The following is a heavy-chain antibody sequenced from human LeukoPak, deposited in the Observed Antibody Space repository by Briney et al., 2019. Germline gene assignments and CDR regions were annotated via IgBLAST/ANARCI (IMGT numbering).Heavy chain of an antibody. D-gene: IGHD2-15*01. CDR1: GGSITSYF. V-gene: IGHV4-59*01. CDR3: AQKAPYSPAYSQH. Sequence: SETLSLTCTVSGGSITSYFWSWIRHPPGKGLECIGYIYHSGTTNYNPSLKSRVTISADTSKNQFSLKLSSVTAADTAVYYCAQKAPYSPAYSQHWGQGTLVTVSS. CDR2: IYHSGTT. J-gene: IGHJ1*01.